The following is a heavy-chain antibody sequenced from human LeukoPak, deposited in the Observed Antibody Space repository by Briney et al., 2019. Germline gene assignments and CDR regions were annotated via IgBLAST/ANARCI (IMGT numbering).Heavy chain of an antibody. CDR1: GNTFTNNG. CDR2: ISAYNGYT. Sequence: ASVKVSCKAYGNTFTNNGISWVRQAPGQGLEWMGWISAYNGYTNYAQKLQGRVTMTTDTSTSTAYMELRSLRSDDTAVYYCARDHDIVVVPAAMKYYYYYYMDVWGKGTTVTVSS. V-gene: IGHV1-18*01. CDR3: ARDHDIVVVPAAMKYYYYYYMDV. D-gene: IGHD2-2*01. J-gene: IGHJ6*03.